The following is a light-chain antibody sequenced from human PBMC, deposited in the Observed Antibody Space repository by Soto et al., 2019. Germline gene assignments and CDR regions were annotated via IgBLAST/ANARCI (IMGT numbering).Light chain of an antibody. CDR1: SGHSSYI. CDR3: ETWDSKILV. Sequence: QSALTQSSSASASLGSSVKLTCTLSSGHSSYIIAWHQQQPGKAPRYLMKLEGSGSYNKGSGVPDRFSGSSSGADRYLTISTLQFGEEANYYCETWDSKILVFGGGTKLTVL. J-gene: IGLJ2*01. V-gene: IGLV4-60*02. CDR2: LEGSGSY.